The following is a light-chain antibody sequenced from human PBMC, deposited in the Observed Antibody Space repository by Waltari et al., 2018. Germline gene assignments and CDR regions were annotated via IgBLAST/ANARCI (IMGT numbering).Light chain of an antibody. Sequence: AIRITQSPSSLSASTGYRVTITCRASQGISSYLAWYQQKPGKAPKLLIYAASPLQSGVPSRFSGSGSGTDFTLTISCLQSEDFATYYCQQYYSYPWTFGQGTKVEIK. V-gene: IGKV1-8*01. CDR1: QGISSY. CDR3: QQYYSYPWT. CDR2: AAS. J-gene: IGKJ1*01.